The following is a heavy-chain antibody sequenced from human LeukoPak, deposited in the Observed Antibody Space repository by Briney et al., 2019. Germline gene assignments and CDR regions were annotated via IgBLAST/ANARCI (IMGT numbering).Heavy chain of an antibody. CDR1: GGSISSYY. J-gene: IGHJ3*02. CDR2: IYYSGST. CDR3: VRHLIQLWLRDAFDI. Sequence: SETLSLTCTVSGGSISSYYWSWIRQPPGKGLEWIGSIYYSGSTHYNPSLKSRVTISVETSKNQYFLKLSPVTAADTAVYYCVRHLIQLWLRDAFDIWGQGTMVTVSS. D-gene: IGHD5-18*01. V-gene: IGHV4-59*05.